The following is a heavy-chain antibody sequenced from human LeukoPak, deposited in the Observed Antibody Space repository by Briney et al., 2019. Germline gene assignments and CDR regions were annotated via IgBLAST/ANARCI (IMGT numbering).Heavy chain of an antibody. J-gene: IGHJ4*02. D-gene: IGHD3-10*01. CDR2: IYYSGST. Sequence: SETLSLTCTVSGGSSNNNSYYWGWIRQPPGKGLEWIGSIYYSGSTYYNPSLKSRVTISVDTSKNQFSLKLSSVTAADTAVYYCAIWFGEQFDYWGQGTLVTVSS. CDR3: AIWFGEQFDY. V-gene: IGHV4-39*01. CDR1: GGSSNNNSYY.